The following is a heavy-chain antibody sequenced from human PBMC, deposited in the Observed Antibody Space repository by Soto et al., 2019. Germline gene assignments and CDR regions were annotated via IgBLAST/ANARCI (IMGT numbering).Heavy chain of an antibody. CDR1: GLSFNKLG. D-gene: IGHD2-15*01. V-gene: IGHV3-30*18. Sequence: PWGSHRLFCTASGLSFNKLGMHWVRQNPDKGLEWVAGLSYYVNHDFYADSVRGRLIISRDNSKNTLFLQMNTLKADDTAVYYCVKERADFVTVPHATSGTEGWG. CDR2: LSYYVNHD. CDR3: VKERADFVTVPHATSGTEG. J-gene: IGHJ6*03.